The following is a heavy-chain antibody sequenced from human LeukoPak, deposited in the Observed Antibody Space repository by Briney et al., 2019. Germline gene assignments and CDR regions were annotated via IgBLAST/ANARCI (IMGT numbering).Heavy chain of an antibody. CDR2: ITTGSSYI. Sequence: GGSLRLSCSASGFSFTSYAMNWVRQAPGKGLEWVSSITTGSSYIYYADSVRGRFSVSRDNAKNSLYLEMNSLGAEDTAVYYCARVEATTARSYYYYYIDVWGKGTTVTVSS. CDR1: GFSFTSYA. D-gene: IGHD1-1*01. CDR3: ARVEATTARSYYYYYIDV. V-gene: IGHV3-21*06. J-gene: IGHJ6*03.